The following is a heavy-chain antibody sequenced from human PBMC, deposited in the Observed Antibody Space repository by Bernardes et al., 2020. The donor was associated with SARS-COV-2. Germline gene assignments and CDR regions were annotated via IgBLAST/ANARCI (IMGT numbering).Heavy chain of an antibody. V-gene: IGHV1-18*01. D-gene: IGHD5-12*01. CDR2: ISAYNGHT. J-gene: IGHJ3*02. Sequence: ASVKVSCKAPDYTFTTYGISWVRQAPGQGLEWMGWISAYNGHTNYAQKFQGRVSMTTDTSTTTAYMELTSLRSDDTAVYYCARDRGYKPDTFDIWGQGTMVTGSA. CDR1: DYTFTTYG. CDR3: ARDRGYKPDTFDI.